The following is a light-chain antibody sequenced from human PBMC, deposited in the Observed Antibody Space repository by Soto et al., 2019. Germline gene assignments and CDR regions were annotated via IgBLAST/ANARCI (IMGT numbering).Light chain of an antibody. CDR3: QQYGSSPET. V-gene: IGKV3-20*01. CDR2: GAS. Sequence: EIVLTQSPGTLSLSPGERATLSCRASQSVRSSYLAWYQQKPGHAPRLLIYGASSRATGIPARFSGSGSGTDFTLTISRLDPDDFAMYYCQQYGSSPETFGQGTKVEIK. J-gene: IGKJ1*01. CDR1: QSVRSSY.